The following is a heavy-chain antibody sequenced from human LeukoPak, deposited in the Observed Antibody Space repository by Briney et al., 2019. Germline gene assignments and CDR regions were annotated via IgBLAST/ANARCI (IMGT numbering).Heavy chain of an antibody. CDR1: GYSFTSYW. CDR2: IYPGDSDT. CDR3: ARHIAAAERMFDP. Sequence: GESLKISCKGSGYSFTSYWIGWVRQMPGKGMEWMGIIYPGDSDTRYSPSFQGQVTISADKSISTAYLQWSSLKASDTAIYYCARHIAAAERMFDPWGQGTLVTVSS. D-gene: IGHD6-13*01. J-gene: IGHJ5*02. V-gene: IGHV5-51*01.